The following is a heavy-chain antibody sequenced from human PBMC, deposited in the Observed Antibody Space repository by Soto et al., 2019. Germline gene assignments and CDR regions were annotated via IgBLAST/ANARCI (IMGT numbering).Heavy chain of an antibody. V-gene: IGHV4-39*02. D-gene: IGHD1-1*01. Sequence: SETLSLTCSVSGASIINSSYYWGWLRQTPGKGLEWIASIYQSGSAYYSSSLKSRVTISVDTSTNRFSLKLTSVTAADTAVYYCSRRGVAAGGTALDHWGQGTMVTVSS. J-gene: IGHJ4*02. CDR2: IYQSGSA. CDR3: SRRGVAAGGTALDH. CDR1: GASIINSSYY.